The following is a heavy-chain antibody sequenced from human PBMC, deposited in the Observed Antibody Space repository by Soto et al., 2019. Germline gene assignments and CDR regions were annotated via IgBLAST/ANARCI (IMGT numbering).Heavy chain of an antibody. J-gene: IGHJ4*02. CDR3: ARWNVQYDSYGYF. V-gene: IGHV3-30-3*01. D-gene: IGHD5-18*01. CDR1: GFTFNTYP. CDR2: ISHDGSNK. Sequence: GGSLRLSCAASGFTFNTYPMHWVRQAPGKGLEWVALISHDGSNKYYADSVKGRFTISRDNSKNTLFLQMNSLRPEDTDVYYCARWNVQYDSYGYFWGQGTLVTVSS.